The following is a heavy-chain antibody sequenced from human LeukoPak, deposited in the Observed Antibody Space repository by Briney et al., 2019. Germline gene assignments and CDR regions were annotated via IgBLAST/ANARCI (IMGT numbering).Heavy chain of an antibody. CDR2: IIPIFGTA. Sequence: SVNVSCKVSGGTFSSYSISWVRQAPGQGLEWMGVIIPIFGTANYAQKFQGRGTITTDETTSTASLELSSLRSEDTAVYYCARDNYAGANWFDPWGQGTLVTVSS. CDR3: ARDNYAGANWFDP. J-gene: IGHJ5*02. CDR1: GGTFSSYS. V-gene: IGHV1-69*05. D-gene: IGHD1-7*01.